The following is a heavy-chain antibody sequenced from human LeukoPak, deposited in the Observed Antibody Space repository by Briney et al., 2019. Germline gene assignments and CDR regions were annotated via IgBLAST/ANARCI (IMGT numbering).Heavy chain of an antibody. CDR1: GFIISNYW. J-gene: IGHJ4*02. CDR2: IHPDGSIT. D-gene: IGHD1-26*01. V-gene: IGHV3-74*03. Sequence: GGSLRLSCVGSGFIISNYWMHWVRQAPGTGLVWVSRIHPDGSITTYADSVKGRFTISRDNAKNTLYLQVNSLRAEDTAVYYCAKGGKWDVTPFDYWGQGTLVTVSS. CDR3: AKGGKWDVTPFDY.